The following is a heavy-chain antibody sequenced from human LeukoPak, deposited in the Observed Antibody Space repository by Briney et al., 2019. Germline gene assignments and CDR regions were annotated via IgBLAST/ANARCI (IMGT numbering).Heavy chain of an antibody. Sequence: SETLSLTCAVYGGSFSGYYWSWIRQPPGKGLEWIGEINHSGSTNYNPSLKSRVTISVGTSKNQFSLQLNSVTPEDTAVYYCASLYSSGWYYFDYWGQGTLVTVSS. J-gene: IGHJ4*02. D-gene: IGHD6-19*01. CDR2: INHSGST. CDR1: GGSFSGYY. CDR3: ASLYSSGWYYFDY. V-gene: IGHV4-34*01.